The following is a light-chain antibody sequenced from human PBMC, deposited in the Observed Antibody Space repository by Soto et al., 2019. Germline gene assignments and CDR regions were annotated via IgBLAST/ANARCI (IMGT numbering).Light chain of an antibody. CDR2: KAS. V-gene: IGKV1-5*03. Sequence: DIKMTQSTSTLSGSVGDRVTITCRASQTISSWLAWYQQKPGXAPKLLIYKASTLKSGVPSRFSGSGSGTEFTLTISSLQPDDFATYYCQHYNSYSEAFGQGTKVDIK. CDR1: QTISSW. CDR3: QHYNSYSEA. J-gene: IGKJ1*01.